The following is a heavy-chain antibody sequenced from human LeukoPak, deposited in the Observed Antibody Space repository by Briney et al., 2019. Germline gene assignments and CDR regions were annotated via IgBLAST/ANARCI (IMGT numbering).Heavy chain of an antibody. CDR3: ARVRGGTYNHYFDY. Sequence: ASETLSLTCTVSGDSISSGDYYWSWIRQPAGKGLEWIGRISSSGSTNYNPSLKSRVTISVDTSKNQFSLKLTSITAADTAVYYCARVRGGTYNHYFDYWGQGTLVTVSS. D-gene: IGHD5-24*01. CDR1: GDSISSGDYY. V-gene: IGHV4-61*02. J-gene: IGHJ4*02. CDR2: ISSSGST.